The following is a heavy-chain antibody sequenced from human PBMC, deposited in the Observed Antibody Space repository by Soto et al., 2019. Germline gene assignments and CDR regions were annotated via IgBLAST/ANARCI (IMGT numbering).Heavy chain of an antibody. Sequence: ASVKVSCKASGYTFTGYYMHWVRQAPGQGLEWMGWINPNSGGTNYAQKFQGWVTMTRDTSISTAYMELSRLRSDDTAVYYCARSGYSYGLAGPRRIVDYWGQGTLVTVSS. CDR1: GYTFTGYY. CDR2: INPNSGGT. V-gene: IGHV1-2*04. J-gene: IGHJ4*02. CDR3: ARSGYSYGLAGPRRIVDY. D-gene: IGHD5-18*01.